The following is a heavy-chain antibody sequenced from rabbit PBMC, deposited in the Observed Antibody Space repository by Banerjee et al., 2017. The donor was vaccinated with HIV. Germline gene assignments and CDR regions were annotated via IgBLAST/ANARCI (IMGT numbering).Heavy chain of an antibody. D-gene: IGHD1-1*01. V-gene: IGHV1S40*01. J-gene: IGHJ3*01. CDR3: ARGYTYNGLDL. CDR1: GFSFSSSHY. CDR2: IYGGSSGST. Sequence: QSLEESGGDLVKPGASLTLTCTASGFSFSSSHYMCWVRQAPGKGLEWIACIYGGSSGSTYYASWAKGRFTISKTSSTTVTLQLTSLTAADTATYFCARGYTYNGLDLWGPGTLVT.